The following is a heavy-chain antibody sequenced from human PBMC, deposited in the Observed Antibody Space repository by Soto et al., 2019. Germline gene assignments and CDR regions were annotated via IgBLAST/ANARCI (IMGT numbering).Heavy chain of an antibody. D-gene: IGHD6-19*01. J-gene: IGHJ4*02. V-gene: IGHV1-69*02. CDR3: ARADSSGWYSGIDY. CDR1: GGTFSSYT. Sequence: SVKVSCKASGGTFSSYTISWVRQAPGQGLEWMGRIIPILGIANYAQKFQGRVTITADKSTGTAYMELSSLRSEDTAVYYCARADSSGWYSGIDYWGQGTLVTVSS. CDR2: IIPILGIA.